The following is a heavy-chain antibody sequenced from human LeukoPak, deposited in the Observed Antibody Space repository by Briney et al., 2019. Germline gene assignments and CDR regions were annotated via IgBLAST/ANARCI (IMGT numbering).Heavy chain of an antibody. CDR3: TTASGYAWYYYYYYGMDV. D-gene: IGHD5-12*01. Sequence: GGSLRLSCAASGFTFSNAWMSWVRQAPGKGLEWVGCIKSKTDGGTTDYAAPVKGRFTISRDDSKNTLYLQMNSLKTEDTAVYYCTTASGYAWYYYYYYGMDVWGKGTTVTVSS. J-gene: IGHJ6*04. V-gene: IGHV3-15*01. CDR2: IKSKTDGGTT. CDR1: GFTFSNAW.